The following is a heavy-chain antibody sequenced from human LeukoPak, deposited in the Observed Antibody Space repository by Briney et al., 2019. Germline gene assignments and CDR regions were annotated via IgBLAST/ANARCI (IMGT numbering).Heavy chain of an antibody. CDR2: INHSGST. J-gene: IGHJ4*02. Sequence: SETLSLTCTVSGGSISSYYWSWIRQPPGKGLEWIGEINHSGSTNYNPSLKSRVTISVDTSKNQFSLKLSSVTAADTAVYYCATVRYWGQGTLVTVSS. CDR1: GGSISSYY. V-gene: IGHV4-34*09. CDR3: ATVRY.